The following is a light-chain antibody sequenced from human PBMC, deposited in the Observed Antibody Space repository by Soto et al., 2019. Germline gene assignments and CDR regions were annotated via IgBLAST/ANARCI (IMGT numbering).Light chain of an antibody. J-gene: IGKJ4*01. V-gene: IGKV1-5*01. CDR1: QSVRSW. Sequence: DIQMTQSPATLSASVGDRVTITCRASQSVRSWLAWYQQKPGTATKLLIFDASSLESGVPSRFSGSASGTEFTLTISSLQPYDFAAYYCPQYDSYPLTFGGGTKVEIK. CDR3: PQYDSYPLT. CDR2: DAS.